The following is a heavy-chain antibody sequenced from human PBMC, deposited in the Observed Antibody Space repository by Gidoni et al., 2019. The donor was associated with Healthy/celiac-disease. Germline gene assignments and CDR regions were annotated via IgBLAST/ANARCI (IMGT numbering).Heavy chain of an antibody. CDR2: ISGSGGST. D-gene: IGHD5-18*01. CDR3: ALVDTAMV. Sequence: EVQLLESWGGLVQPGGYLRLSCAASGFTFSSYAMSWFRQAPGKGLEWVSAISGSGGSTYYADSVKGRFTISRDNSKNTLYLQMNSLRAEDTAVYYCALVDTAMVWGQGTLVTVSS. CDR1: GFTFSSYA. V-gene: IGHV3-23*01. J-gene: IGHJ4*02.